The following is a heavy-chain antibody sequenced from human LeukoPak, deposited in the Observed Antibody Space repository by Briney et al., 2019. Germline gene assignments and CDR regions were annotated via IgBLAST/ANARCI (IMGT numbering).Heavy chain of an antibody. CDR1: GFSFSSYG. Sequence: GGSLRLSCAASGFSFSSYGMHWVRQAPGKGLEWVAVIWYDGTNKYYADSVKGRFTISRDNSKTTLYLQMNSLRAEDTAVYYWARDQRGFGDFKYYFDYWGQGTLVTVSS. V-gene: IGHV3-33*01. J-gene: IGHJ4*02. D-gene: IGHD2-21*01. CDR2: IWYDGTNK. CDR3: ARDQRGFGDFKYYFDY.